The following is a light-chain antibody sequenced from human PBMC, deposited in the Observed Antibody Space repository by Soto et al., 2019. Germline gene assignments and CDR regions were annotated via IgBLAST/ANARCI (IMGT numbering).Light chain of an antibody. CDR2: RNN. J-gene: IGLJ2*01. Sequence: QSVLTQPPSASGTPGQRVTISCSGSSSNIGSNYVYWYQQLPGTAPKLLIYRNNQRPSGVPDRFSGSKSGTSASLAISGLRSEDEADYYCAAWDDSLSGQVFGGGTKVTDL. V-gene: IGLV1-47*01. CDR3: AAWDDSLSGQV. CDR1: SSNIGSNY.